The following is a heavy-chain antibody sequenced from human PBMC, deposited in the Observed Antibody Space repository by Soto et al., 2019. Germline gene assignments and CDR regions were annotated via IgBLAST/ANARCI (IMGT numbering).Heavy chain of an antibody. J-gene: IGHJ4*02. V-gene: IGHV4-39*01. Sequence: SETLSLTCTVSGGSISSSSYYWGWIRQPPGKGLEWIGSIYYSGSTYYNPSLKSRVTISVDTSKNQFSLKLSSVTAADTAVYYCARHTPAIAISDHWGQGTLVTVSS. CDR2: IYYSGST. CDR3: ARHTPAIAISDH. CDR1: GGSISSSSYY. D-gene: IGHD2-15*01.